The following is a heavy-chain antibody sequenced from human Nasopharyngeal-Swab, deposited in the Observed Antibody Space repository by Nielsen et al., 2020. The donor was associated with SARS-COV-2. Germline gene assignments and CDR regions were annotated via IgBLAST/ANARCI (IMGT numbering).Heavy chain of an antibody. V-gene: IGHV3-23*01. D-gene: IGHD3-10*01. Sequence: SLKISCAASGFTFSGYAMSWVRPAPGKGLEWVSGINSPGGTYYRDSVKSRFTISKDNSQNTLYLQMDSLRAEDTAIYYCVKDYPELVGSSSIFDYWGQGIQVTVSS. J-gene: IGHJ4*02. CDR1: GFTFSGYA. CDR3: VKDYPELVGSSSIFDY. CDR2: INSPGGT.